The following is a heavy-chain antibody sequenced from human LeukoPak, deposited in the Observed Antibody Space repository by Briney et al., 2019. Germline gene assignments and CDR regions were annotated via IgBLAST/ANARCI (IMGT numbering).Heavy chain of an antibody. CDR2: IYYSGST. CDR3: ARGGSTSSDFDF. V-gene: IGHV4-59*01. CDR1: AGSISSYY. J-gene: IGHJ4*02. Sequence: SETLSLTCTVSAGSISSYYWSWIRQPPGKGLEWIGYIYYSGSTNYNPSLKSRVTMSVDTSKNQFSLKLSSVTAADPAVYYCARGGSTSSDFDFWGQGTLVTVSS. D-gene: IGHD6-6*01.